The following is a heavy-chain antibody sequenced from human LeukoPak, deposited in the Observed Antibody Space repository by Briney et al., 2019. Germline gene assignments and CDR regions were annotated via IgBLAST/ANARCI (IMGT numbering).Heavy chain of an antibody. V-gene: IGHV4-30-4*01. D-gene: IGHD3-10*01. CDR1: GGSISSGDYY. CDR2: IYYSGST. CDR3: ARGHYYGSGLFDY. Sequence: SETLSLTCTVSGGSISSGDYYWSWIRQPPGKGLEWIGYIYYSGSTYYNPSLKSRVTISVDTSKNQFSLKLSSVTAANTAVYYCARGHYYGSGLFDYWGQGTLVTVSS. J-gene: IGHJ4*02.